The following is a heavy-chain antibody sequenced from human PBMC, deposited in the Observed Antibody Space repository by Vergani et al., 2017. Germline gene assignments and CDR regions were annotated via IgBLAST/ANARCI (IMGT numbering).Heavy chain of an antibody. CDR1: GFALNRHA. J-gene: IGHJ4*02. Sequence: QVQLVESGGGVVQRGGSLRLSCVVSGFALNRHAMYWVRQAPGKGLEWVVGISFDGTNEYYPDLVKGRFTISRDIAKNTLYLQVRSLRLEDTGVYHCVRDRGLCAGGRCYTEAWDYWGQGTPVTVSS. CDR2: ISFDGTNE. D-gene: IGHD2-2*02. CDR3: VRDRGLCAGGRCYTEAWDY. V-gene: IGHV3-30-3*01.